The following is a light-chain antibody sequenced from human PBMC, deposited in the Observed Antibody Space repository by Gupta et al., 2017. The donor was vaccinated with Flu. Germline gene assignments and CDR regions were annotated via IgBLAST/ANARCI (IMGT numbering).Light chain of an antibody. Sequence: DIQVTQSPSSLSASVGDRITITCLTSQKITNYLNWFAQKPGKAPNLLIYAASTLQTGVPSRFSGTGSGTHFNFTISSLHPEDYGTYYCQQTYSTPRAFGQGTKVEVK. CDR3: QQTYSTPRA. CDR2: AAS. CDR1: QKITNY. V-gene: IGKV1-39*01. J-gene: IGKJ1*01.